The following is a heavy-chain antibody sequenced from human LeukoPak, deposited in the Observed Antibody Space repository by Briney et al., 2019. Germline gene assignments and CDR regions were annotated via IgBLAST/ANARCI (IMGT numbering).Heavy chain of an antibody. Sequence: GRSLRLSCAASGFSFSDYYMSWIRQAPGKGLEWVSYISSSSSYTNYADSVKGRFTISRDNAKNSLYLRMNSLRAEDTAVYYCARDISGNYFDYWGQGTLVTVSS. CDR3: ARDISGNYFDY. J-gene: IGHJ4*02. D-gene: IGHD3-10*01. CDR2: ISSSSSYT. V-gene: IGHV3-11*05. CDR1: GFSFSDYY.